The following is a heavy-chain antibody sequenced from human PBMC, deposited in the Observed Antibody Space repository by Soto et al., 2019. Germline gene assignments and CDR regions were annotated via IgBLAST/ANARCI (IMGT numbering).Heavy chain of an antibody. J-gene: IGHJ4*02. CDR1: GYRFTSYF. CDR2: IYPGDSDT. V-gene: IGHV5-51*01. Sequence: LGESQNISYKVSGYRFTSYFIGCVRQMPGKGLEWMGIIYPGDSDTRYSPSFQGQVTISADKSISTAYLQWSSLKASDNAMYYCARKKSEMDYWGQGTLVTVSS. CDR3: ARKKSEMDY.